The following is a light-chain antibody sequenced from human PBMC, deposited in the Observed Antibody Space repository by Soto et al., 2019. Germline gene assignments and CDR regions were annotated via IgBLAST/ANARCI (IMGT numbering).Light chain of an antibody. CDR2: EVS. CDR1: SIDVGGYNY. Sequence: QSVLTQPASVSGSPGQSITSSCTGTSIDVGGYNYVSWYQQQSGKAPKLMIHEVSNRPSGVSNRFSGSKSGNTASLTISGLQAEDEADYYCSSYTSSRAYVFXIGTKVTVL. J-gene: IGLJ1*01. CDR3: SSYTSSRAYV. V-gene: IGLV2-14*01.